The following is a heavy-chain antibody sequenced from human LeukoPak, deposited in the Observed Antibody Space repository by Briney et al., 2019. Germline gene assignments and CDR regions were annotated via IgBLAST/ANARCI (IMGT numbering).Heavy chain of an antibody. CDR2: IKARRAGGTT. Sequence: GGSLRLSCAASGFTFSDDWMNWVRQAPGKGPEWVGHIKARRAGGTTEYAAPVGGRFTISRDDSRSILYLQMNNPKTEDTALYYCXRGHYXPWGLGXLVTVSS. J-gene: IGHJ5*02. V-gene: IGHV3-15*01. CDR3: XRGHYXP. CDR1: GFTFSDDW. D-gene: IGHD3-10*01.